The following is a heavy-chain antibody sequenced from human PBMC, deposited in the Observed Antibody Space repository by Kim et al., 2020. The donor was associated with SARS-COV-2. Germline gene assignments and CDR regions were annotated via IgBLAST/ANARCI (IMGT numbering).Heavy chain of an antibody. J-gene: IGHJ4*02. CDR3: AKGRAAAGQYYFDY. D-gene: IGHD6-13*01. CDR1: GFTFDDYA. V-gene: IGHV3-9*01. Sequence: GGSLRLSCAASGFTFDDYAMHWVRQAPGKGLEWVSGISWNSGSIGYADSVKGRFTISSDNAKNSLYLQMNSLRAEDTALYYCAKGRAAAGQYYFDYWGQG. CDR2: ISWNSGSI.